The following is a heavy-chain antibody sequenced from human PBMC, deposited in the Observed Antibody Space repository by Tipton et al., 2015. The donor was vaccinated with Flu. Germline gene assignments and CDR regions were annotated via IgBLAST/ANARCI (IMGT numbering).Heavy chain of an antibody. CDR2: IRWDGGST. CDR1: GFTFDDYA. Sequence: FLRLSCATSGFTFDDYAMHWVRQAPGKGLEWVSLIRWDGGSTYYADSVKGRFTISRDNSKNSLYLQMNSLRTEDTALYHCAKDARTAYGDSRAYYYGMDVWGQGTTVTVSS. D-gene: IGHD4-17*01. CDR3: AKDARTAYGDSRAYYYGMDV. V-gene: IGHV3-43*01. J-gene: IGHJ6*02.